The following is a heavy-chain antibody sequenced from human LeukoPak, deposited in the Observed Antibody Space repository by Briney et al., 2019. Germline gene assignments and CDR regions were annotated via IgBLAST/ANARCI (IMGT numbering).Heavy chain of an antibody. Sequence: GGSLRLSCAASGFTFSSYGMHWVRQAPGKGLEWVAVISYDGSNKYYADSVKGRFTISRDNSKNTLYLQMNRLRAEDTAVYYCAKYQYAGEIDYWGQGTLVTVSS. CDR1: GFTFSSYG. J-gene: IGHJ4*02. V-gene: IGHV3-30*18. CDR3: AKYQYAGEIDY. CDR2: ISYDGSNK. D-gene: IGHD7-27*01.